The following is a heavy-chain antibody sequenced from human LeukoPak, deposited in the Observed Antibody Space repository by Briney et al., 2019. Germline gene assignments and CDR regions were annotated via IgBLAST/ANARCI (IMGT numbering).Heavy chain of an antibody. CDR2: IYTSGGT. V-gene: IGHV4-4*09. CDR3: ARRHHYYYYMDV. J-gene: IGHJ6*03. CDR1: GGSVSSYY. Sequence: LSETLSLTCTVSGGSVSSYYWTWIRQPPGKGLEWIGYIYTSGGTNYNPSLSSRVTISVDTSKNQFSLILGSMTAADTAVYYCARRHHYYYYMDVWGKGTTVTVSS.